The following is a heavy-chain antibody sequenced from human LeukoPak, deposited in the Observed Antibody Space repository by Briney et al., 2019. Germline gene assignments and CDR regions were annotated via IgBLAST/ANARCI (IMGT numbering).Heavy chain of an antibody. D-gene: IGHD2-2*01. CDR3: ARVGDVSSTSCHFYYYYGMDV. V-gene: IGHV4-59*07. CDR2: SYYTGST. Sequence: PTHTLSLTSTPAAGSISSYYWSWVRHPPGKGPERIGESYYTGSTNSNPSLKSRDTISVETSTNQITLKLSTVTPAPPATHHSARVGDVSSTSCHFYYYYGMDVWGQGTTVIVFS. CDR1: AGSISSYY. J-gene: IGHJ6*02.